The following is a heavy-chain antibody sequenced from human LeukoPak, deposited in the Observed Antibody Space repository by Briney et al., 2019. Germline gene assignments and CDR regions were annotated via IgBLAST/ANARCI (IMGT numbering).Heavy chain of an antibody. CDR2: IYSGGST. J-gene: IGHJ4*02. V-gene: IGHV3-53*05. CDR3: AKDDPDYGGY. Sequence: PGGSLRLSCAASGFSVSRNYMSWVRQAPGKGLQWVSVIYSGGSTYYANSVRGRFTISRDNSKNMVYLQMNSLRAEDTAVYYCAKDDPDYGGYWDQGTLVTVSS. CDR1: GFSVSRNY.